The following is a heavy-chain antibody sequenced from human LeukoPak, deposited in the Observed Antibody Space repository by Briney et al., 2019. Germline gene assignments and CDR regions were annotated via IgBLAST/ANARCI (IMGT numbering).Heavy chain of an antibody. Sequence: KPSETLSLTCTVSGGSISRYYWSWIRQPPGTGLEWIGYIYYSGSTNYNPSLKSRVTISVDTSKNQFSLQLNSVTPEDTAVYYCARERVSRGSGCLDYWGQGILVTVSS. D-gene: IGHD6-19*01. CDR1: GGSISRYY. CDR3: ARERVSRGSGCLDY. V-gene: IGHV4-59*12. CDR2: IYYSGST. J-gene: IGHJ4*02.